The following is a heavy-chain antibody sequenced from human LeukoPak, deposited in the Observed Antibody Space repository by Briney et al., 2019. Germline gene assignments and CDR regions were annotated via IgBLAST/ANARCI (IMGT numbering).Heavy chain of an antibody. J-gene: IGHJ4*02. CDR1: GFTFSSYG. D-gene: IGHD3-3*01. V-gene: IGHV3-30*18. Sequence: QAGGSLRLSCAASGFTFSSYGMHWVRQAPGKGLEWVAVISYDGSNKYYADSVKGRFTISRDNSKNTLYLQMNSLRAEDTAVYYCAKDLYLDDDFWSGYYSPLDYWGQGTLVTVSS. CDR3: AKDLYLDDDFWSGYYSPLDY. CDR2: ISYDGSNK.